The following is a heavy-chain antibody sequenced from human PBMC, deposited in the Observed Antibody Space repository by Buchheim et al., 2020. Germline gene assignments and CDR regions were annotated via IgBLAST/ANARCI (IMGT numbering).Heavy chain of an antibody. Sequence: EMQLVESGGGLVQPGGSLRLSCSASGFTFGSFTMTWVRQAPGKGLEWISYISGSSITIYFTDSVRGRFTISSSNAKNPLYLQMSSLTAEDTAVYYCARDSWDLWGRGTL. J-gene: IGHJ2*01. V-gene: IGHV3-48*01. CDR3: ARDSWDL. CDR2: ISGSSITI. CDR1: GFTFGSFT.